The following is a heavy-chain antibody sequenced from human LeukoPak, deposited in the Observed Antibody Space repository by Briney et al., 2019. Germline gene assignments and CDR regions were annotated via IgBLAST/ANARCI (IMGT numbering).Heavy chain of an antibody. CDR3: GRTFPAFGSGLTPPGNYGMDV. J-gene: IGHJ6*02. CDR1: GGSISSYY. V-gene: IGHV4-59*01. CDR2: IYYSGST. Sequence: SETLSLTCTVSGGSISSYYWSWIRQPPGKGLEWIGYIYYSGSTNYNPSLKGRVPISVETSKNQFSLKLGSGTAAGTAVYYCGRTFPAFGSGLTPPGNYGMDVWGQGPRSPSP. D-gene: IGHD3-10*01.